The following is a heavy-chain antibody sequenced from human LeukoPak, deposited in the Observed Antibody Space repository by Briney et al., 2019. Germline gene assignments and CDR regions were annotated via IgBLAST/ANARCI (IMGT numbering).Heavy chain of an antibody. CDR2: IYYSGST. Sequence: SETLSLTYTVSGGTISSGDYYWSWIRQPPGKGLEWIGYIYYSGSTYYNPSLKSRVTISVDTSKNQFSLKLSSVTAADTAVYYCARTIFGVVDPYWFDPWGQGTLVTVSS. J-gene: IGHJ5*02. D-gene: IGHD3-3*01. CDR1: GGTISSGDYY. V-gene: IGHV4-30-4*01. CDR3: ARTIFGVVDPYWFDP.